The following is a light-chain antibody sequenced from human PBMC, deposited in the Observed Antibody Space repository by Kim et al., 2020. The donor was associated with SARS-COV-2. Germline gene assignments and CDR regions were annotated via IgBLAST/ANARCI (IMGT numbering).Light chain of an antibody. CDR1: SGSIAGNY. Sequence: NFMLTQPHSVSESPGKTVTISCTRSSGSIAGNYVQWYQQRPGSSPTTVIYEDNERPSGVPDRFSGSIDSSSNSASLTSSGLKTEDEDDYYCQSFDSSDHWVFGGGTQLTVL. V-gene: IGLV6-57*01. J-gene: IGLJ3*02. CDR3: QSFDSSDHWV. CDR2: EDN.